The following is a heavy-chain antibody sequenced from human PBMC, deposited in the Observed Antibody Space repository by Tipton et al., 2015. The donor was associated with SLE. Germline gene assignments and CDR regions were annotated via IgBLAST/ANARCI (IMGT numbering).Heavy chain of an antibody. CDR3: ARGGVGGYDYFDF. J-gene: IGHJ4*02. D-gene: IGHD5-12*01. CDR2: ISYTGSP. V-gene: IGHV4-38-2*02. Sequence: GLVKPSETLSLICTVSGFSISSGYYWGWIRQSPGKGLEWIGSISYTGSPYYNPSLRSRVTISVDTSKNHFSLKLSSVTAADTAVYYCARGGVGGYDYFDFWGPGTLVTVSS. CDR1: GFSISSGYY.